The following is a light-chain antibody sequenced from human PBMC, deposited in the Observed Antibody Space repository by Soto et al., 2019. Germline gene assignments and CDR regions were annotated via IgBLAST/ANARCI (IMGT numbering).Light chain of an antibody. J-gene: IGKJ5*01. V-gene: IGKV3-15*01. CDR3: KQYKEWPPFT. CDR2: GAS. Sequence: IVLTHSPATLSFSPGEIATLSCRASQSVSSYLAWYQQKPGQAPRLLILGASTRATGIPARFSGSGSGTEFTLSISSLQSEDFAVYYCKQYKEWPPFTFGQGTRLEIK. CDR1: QSVSSY.